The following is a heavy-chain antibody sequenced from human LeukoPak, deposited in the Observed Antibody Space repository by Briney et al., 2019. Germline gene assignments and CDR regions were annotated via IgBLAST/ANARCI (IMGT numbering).Heavy chain of an antibody. CDR2: IKKDGSER. D-gene: IGHD4-17*01. Sequence: GGSLRLSCAASGFSFRSYWMSWVRRAPGKGLEWVADIKKDGSERYYVDSVKGRFTISRDNAKNSLFLQMNSLRAADTAVYYCARDPNGDYIGAFDMCGQGTKVTVSS. V-gene: IGHV3-7*03. J-gene: IGHJ3*02. CDR1: GFSFRSYW. CDR3: ARDPNGDYIGAFDM.